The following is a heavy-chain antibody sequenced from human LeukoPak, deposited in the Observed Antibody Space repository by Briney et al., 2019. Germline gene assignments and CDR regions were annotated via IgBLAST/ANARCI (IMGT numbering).Heavy chain of an antibody. CDR1: GFTVRSNY. D-gene: IGHD1-26*01. J-gene: IGHJ6*02. CDR2: IYSGGTT. CDR3: ARDPVGAIGYGMDV. Sequence: PGGSLTLSCAASGFTVRSNYMSWVRQAPGKGLEWVSVIYSGGTTYYADSVKGRFTISRDTSKNTLYLQMNSLRAEDTAVYYCARDPVGAIGYGMDVWGQGTTVTVSS. V-gene: IGHV3-66*01.